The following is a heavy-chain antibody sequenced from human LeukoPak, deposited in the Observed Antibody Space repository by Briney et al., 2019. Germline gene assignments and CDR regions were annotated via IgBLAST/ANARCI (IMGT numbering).Heavy chain of an antibody. CDR1: GGSISSYY. CDR3: AGGYSYGPYYYYYYGMDV. J-gene: IGHJ6*02. D-gene: IGHD5-18*01. Sequence: PSETLSLTCTVSGGSISSYYWSWIRQPPGKGLEWLGYFSYSGPTNYNPSLKSRVSMSVDTSKNQFSLKLSSVTAADTAVYYCAGGYSYGPYYYYYYGMDVWGQGTTVTVSS. V-gene: IGHV4-59*01. CDR2: FSYSGPT.